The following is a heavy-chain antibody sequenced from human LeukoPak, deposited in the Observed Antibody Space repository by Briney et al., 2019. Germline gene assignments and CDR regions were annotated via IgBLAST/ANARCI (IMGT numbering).Heavy chain of an antibody. CDR2: LHTGGRT. Sequence: GRSLRLSCAASGFTFSSYAMHWVRQAPGKGLEWVSVLHTGGRTFYADSVMGRFTISTDNSKNTLFLQMNSLRAEDTAVYYCARDPSGNLYFDYWGQGALVTVSS. D-gene: IGHD6-19*01. CDR1: GFTFSSYA. J-gene: IGHJ4*02. V-gene: IGHV3-53*01. CDR3: ARDPSGNLYFDY.